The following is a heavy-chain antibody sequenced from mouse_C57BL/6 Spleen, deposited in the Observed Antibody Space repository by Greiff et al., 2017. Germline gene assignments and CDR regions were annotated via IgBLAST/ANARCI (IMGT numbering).Heavy chain of an antibody. Sequence: VKLMESGAELVRPGTSVKVSCKASGYAFTNYLIEWVKQRPGQGLEWIGVINPGSGGTNYNEKFKGKATLTADKSSSTAYMQLSSLTSEDSAVYFCAIGEGGYFDVWGTGTTVTVSS. CDR2: INPGSGGT. CDR3: AIGEGGYFDV. J-gene: IGHJ1*03. V-gene: IGHV1-54*01. CDR1: GYAFTNYL. D-gene: IGHD3-3*01.